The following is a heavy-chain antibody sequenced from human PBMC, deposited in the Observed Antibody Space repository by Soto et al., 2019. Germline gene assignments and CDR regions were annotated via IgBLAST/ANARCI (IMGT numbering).Heavy chain of an antibody. V-gene: IGHV3-30-3*01. CDR1: ESSFSTYT. J-gene: IGHJ6*02. D-gene: IGHD3-10*01. Sequence: QVQLVESGGGVVQPGRSLRLSCAASESSFSTYTMNWVRQAPGKGLEWVSLITYDGSNSYYADSVKGRFTISRDNSKNTLYLKMNSLRAEDTAVYYCAREESGVDFYYGMDVWGQGTTVTVSS. CDR3: AREESGVDFYYGMDV. CDR2: ITYDGSNS.